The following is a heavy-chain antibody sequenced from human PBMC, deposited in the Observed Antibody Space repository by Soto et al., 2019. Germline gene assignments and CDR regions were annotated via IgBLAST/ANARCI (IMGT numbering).Heavy chain of an antibody. Sequence: GGSLRLSCAASGFTFSSYSMNWVRQAPGKGLEWVSYITGSSSYIYYADSVRGRFTISRDNSENSLYLQMNSLRAEDTGVYYCARDQTRDYWGQGTLVTVSS. CDR1: GFTFSSYS. CDR2: ITGSSSYI. CDR3: ARDQTRDY. J-gene: IGHJ4*02. D-gene: IGHD4-17*01. V-gene: IGHV3-21*01.